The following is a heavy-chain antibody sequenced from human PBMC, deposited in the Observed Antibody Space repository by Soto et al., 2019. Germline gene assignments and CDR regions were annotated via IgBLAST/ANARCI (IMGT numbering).Heavy chain of an antibody. D-gene: IGHD1-26*01. V-gene: IGHV1-18*01. Sequence: QVQLGQSGAEVKKPGASVKVSCKASGYTVSNYGITWVRQAPGQGLEWLGWVSAYNRNNNYTQKFQDRVTMNTDTSTYTAYLELRGHTSDDTAVYYCARERRWEPLLYWGQGTLLVVSP. CDR1: GYTVSNYG. CDR2: VSAYNRNN. CDR3: ARERRWEPLLY. J-gene: IGHJ4*02.